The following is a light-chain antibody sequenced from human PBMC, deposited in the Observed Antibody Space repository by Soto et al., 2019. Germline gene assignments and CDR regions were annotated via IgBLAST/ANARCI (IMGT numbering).Light chain of an antibody. Sequence: PCLLYLTPGVRASVSFRASQSVRSSDLAWYQHRPGQAPRLLIYGASSRASGIPDRFSGSGSGTDFTLTISRLEPEDFAVYYCQQYGSSRTFGQGTKVDIK. CDR3: QQYGSSRT. CDR1: QSVRSSD. J-gene: IGKJ1*01. CDR2: GAS. V-gene: IGKV3-20*01.